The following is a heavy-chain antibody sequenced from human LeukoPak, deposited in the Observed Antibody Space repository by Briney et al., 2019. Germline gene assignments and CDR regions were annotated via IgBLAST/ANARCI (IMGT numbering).Heavy chain of an antibody. V-gene: IGHV3-33*01. CDR2: IWYDGSNK. J-gene: IGHJ6*03. Sequence: GGSLRLSCAASGFTFSSYGMHWVRQAPGKGLEWVAVIWYDGSNKYYADSVKGRFTISRDNSKNTLYLQVNSLRAEDTAVYYCARDREYSSGWYGYYYYMDVWGKGTTVTVSS. CDR1: GFTFSSYG. CDR3: ARDREYSSGWYGYYYYMDV. D-gene: IGHD6-19*01.